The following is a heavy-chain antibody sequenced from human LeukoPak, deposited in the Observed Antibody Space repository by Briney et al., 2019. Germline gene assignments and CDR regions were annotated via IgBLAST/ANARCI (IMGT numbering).Heavy chain of an antibody. CDR2: INTDGTVT. CDR3: ATKQWLAPPPDS. Sequence: GGSLRLSCAASGFTFSKYWMLWVRQAPGEGLESVSRINTDGTVTTYADSVKGRFTVSRDNPDNTMFLQMNSVRDEDTAVYYCATKQWLAPPPDSWGQGTPVTVSS. V-gene: IGHV3-74*01. J-gene: IGHJ4*02. CDR1: GFTFSKYW. D-gene: IGHD6-19*01.